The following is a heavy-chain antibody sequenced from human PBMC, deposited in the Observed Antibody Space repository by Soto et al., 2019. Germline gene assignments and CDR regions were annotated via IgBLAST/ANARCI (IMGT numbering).Heavy chain of an antibody. J-gene: IGHJ4*02. CDR1: GFSLSTSRVG. Sequence: QITLKESGPTLVKPTQTLTLTCTFSGFSLSTSRVGVGWIRQPPGKALECLVVINWDDDKRYRPSLKRRATITKDTSKTQVVLRMTIMAPADTATYFCAYTAPGAAGLFDYWGQGTLVTVSS. D-gene: IGHD6-13*01. V-gene: IGHV2-5*02. CDR3: AYTAPGAAGLFDY. CDR2: INWDDDK.